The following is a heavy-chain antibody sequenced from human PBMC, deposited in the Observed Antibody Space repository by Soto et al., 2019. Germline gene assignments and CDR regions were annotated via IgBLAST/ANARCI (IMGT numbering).Heavy chain of an antibody. Sequence: PGGSLRLSCAASGVTFSSYAMSWVRQAPGKGLEWVSAISGSGGSTYYADSVKGRFTISRDNSKNTLYLQMNSLRAEDTAVYYCAKDRGIVVVPAAMRGFFDYWGQGTLVTVSS. D-gene: IGHD2-2*01. CDR1: GVTFSSYA. CDR2: ISGSGGST. V-gene: IGHV3-23*01. J-gene: IGHJ4*02. CDR3: AKDRGIVVVPAAMRGFFDY.